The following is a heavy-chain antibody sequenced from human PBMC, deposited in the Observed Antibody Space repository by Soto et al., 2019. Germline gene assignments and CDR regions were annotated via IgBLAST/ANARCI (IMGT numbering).Heavy chain of an antibody. CDR1: GGSISSSSYY. V-gene: IGHV4-39*01. CDR3: ARIDILTGYHEAHPTYFDY. CDR2: IYYSGST. D-gene: IGHD3-9*01. Sequence: SETLSLTCTVSGGSISSSSYYWGWIRQPPGKGLEWIGSIYYSGSTYYNPSLKSRVTISVDTSKNQFSLKLSSVTAADTAVYYCARIDILTGYHEAHPTYFDYWGQGTLVTVSS. J-gene: IGHJ4*01.